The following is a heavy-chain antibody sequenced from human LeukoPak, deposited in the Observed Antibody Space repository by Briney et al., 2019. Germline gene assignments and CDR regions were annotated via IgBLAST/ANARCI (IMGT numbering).Heavy chain of an antibody. V-gene: IGHV5-51*01. CDR2: IYPGDSDT. CDR3: TRLGNTGLPRD. J-gene: IGHJ4*02. CDR1: GYSFTSYW. Sequence: GGSLKISCKDSGYSFTSYWIAWVRQMPGKGLEWMGIIYPGDSDTKYSPSFQGQVTISADKSINTAYLQWNSLKASDTAMYYCTRLGNTGLPRDWGQGTLVSVSS. D-gene: IGHD1-1*01.